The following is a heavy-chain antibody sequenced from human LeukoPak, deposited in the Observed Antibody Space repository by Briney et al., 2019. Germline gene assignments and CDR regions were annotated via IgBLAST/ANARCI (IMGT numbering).Heavy chain of an antibody. J-gene: IGHJ4*02. CDR1: GDSIRSYY. CDR2: THYSGST. CDR3: ARGFSAYYYDSSVYFDY. D-gene: IGHD3-22*01. Sequence: SETLSLTCTVSGDSIRSYYWNWVRQPPGKSLEWIGFTHYSGSTFYNPSLKSRVTISVDTSKNQFSLKLSSVTAADTAVYYCARGFSAYYYDSSVYFDYWGQGTLVTVSS. V-gene: IGHV4-59*08.